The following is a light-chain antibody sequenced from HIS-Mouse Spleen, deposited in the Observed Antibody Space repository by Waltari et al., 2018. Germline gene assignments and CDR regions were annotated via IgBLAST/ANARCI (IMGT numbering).Light chain of an antibody. CDR3: CSYAGSYTWV. CDR2: DVS. CDR1: SSDVGGYKY. J-gene: IGLJ3*02. V-gene: IGLV2-11*01. Sequence: QSALTQPRSVSGSPGRSVTISCTGTSSDVGGYKYFPWYQQHPGKAPKLMIYDVSKRPSGVPDRFSGSKSGNTASLTISGLQAEDEADYYCCSYAGSYTWVFGGGTKLTVL.